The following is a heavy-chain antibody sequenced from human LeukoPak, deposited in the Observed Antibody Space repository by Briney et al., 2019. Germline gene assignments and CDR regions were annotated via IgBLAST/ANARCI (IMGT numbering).Heavy chain of an antibody. J-gene: IGHJ5*01. Sequence: GGSLRLSCATSGFTFSSYTMSWVRQAPGKGLEWVSSISSGSGYIKYADSAKGRFTISRDNAENSVFLQMSSLRVDDTALYYCVRGWFDFWGQGTPVTVSS. CDR2: ISSGSGYI. CDR1: GFTFSSYT. V-gene: IGHV3-21*01. CDR3: VRGWFDF.